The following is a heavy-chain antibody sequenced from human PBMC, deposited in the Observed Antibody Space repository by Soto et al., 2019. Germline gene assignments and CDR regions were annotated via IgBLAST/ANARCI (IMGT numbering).Heavy chain of an antibody. D-gene: IGHD2-21*02. CDR2: ISCEGSNK. J-gene: IGHJ4*02. CDR3: AKAHSHGGNSSIGCDC. CDR1: GFTFSSYG. Sequence: QVQLVESGGGVVQPGRSLRLSCAASGFTFSSYGMHWVRQAPGKGLEWVAVISCEGSNKYYADSVRGRFTISRDNSKNTLYLQIKSLRAEDTAVYYCAKAHSHGGNSSIGCDCWGQGTLVTVSS. V-gene: IGHV3-30*18.